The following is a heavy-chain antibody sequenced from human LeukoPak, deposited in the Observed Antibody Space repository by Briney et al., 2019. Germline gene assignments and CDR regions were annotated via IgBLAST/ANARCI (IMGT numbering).Heavy chain of an antibody. J-gene: IGHJ5*02. CDR3: ARQNHDIGTNWFDP. CDR2: IYDTGST. D-gene: IGHD3-9*01. Sequence: SETLSLTCSVSGDSIRSVHYYWGWIRQPPGRGLEWIGSIYDTGSTYYNPSLKSRVTIFVDTSKNQFSLRLTSVTAADTAMYYCARQNHDIGTNWFDPWGQGTLVTVSS. CDR1: GDSIRSVHYY. V-gene: IGHV4-39*01.